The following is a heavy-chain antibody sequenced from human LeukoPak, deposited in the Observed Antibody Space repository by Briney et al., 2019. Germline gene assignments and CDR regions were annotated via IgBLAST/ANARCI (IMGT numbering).Heavy chain of an antibody. Sequence: ASVKVSCKASGYTFTSYGISWVRQAPGQGLEWMEWISAYNGNTNYAQKLQGRVTMTTDTSTSTAYMELRSLRSDDTAVYYCARVGGRWLQLRPFDYWGQGTLVTVSS. V-gene: IGHV1-18*01. D-gene: IGHD5-24*01. J-gene: IGHJ4*02. CDR2: ISAYNGNT. CDR1: GYTFTSYG. CDR3: ARVGGRWLQLRPFDY.